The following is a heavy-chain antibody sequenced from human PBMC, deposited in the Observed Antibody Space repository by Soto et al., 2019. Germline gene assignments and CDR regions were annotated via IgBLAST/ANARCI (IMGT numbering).Heavy chain of an antibody. D-gene: IGHD3-10*01. J-gene: IGHJ4*02. CDR3: ARTVRDGYIGY. Sequence: SVKVSCKASGGTFSSYAISWVRQAPGQGLGWMGGIIPIFGTANYAQKFQGRVTITADESTSTAYMELSSLRSEDTAVYHCARTVRDGYIGYWGQGTLVTVSS. CDR2: IIPIFGTA. V-gene: IGHV1-69*13. CDR1: GGTFSSYA.